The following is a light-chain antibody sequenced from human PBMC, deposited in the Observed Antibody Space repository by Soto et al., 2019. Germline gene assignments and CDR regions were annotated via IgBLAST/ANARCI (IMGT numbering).Light chain of an antibody. J-gene: IGLJ2*01. Sequence: QSALTQARSVSGSPGQSVTISCTGTSSDVGGYNYVSWYQQHPGKAPKLMIYDVSKRPSGVPDRFSGSKSGNTASLTISGLQTEDEADYYCCSYAGRYSILFGGGTKLTVL. V-gene: IGLV2-11*01. CDR2: DVS. CDR1: SSDVGGYNY. CDR3: CSYAGRYSIL.